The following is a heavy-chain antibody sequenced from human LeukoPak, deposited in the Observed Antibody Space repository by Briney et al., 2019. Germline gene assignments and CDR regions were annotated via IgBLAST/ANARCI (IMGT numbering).Heavy chain of an antibody. CDR2: IYYSGST. CDR1: GVSISSYY. J-gene: IGHJ6*02. Sequence: SETLSLTCAVSGVSISSYYWNWIRQPPGKGLEWIGYIYYSGSTKYNPSLKSRVTISVDTSKNQFSLKLTSVTAADTAVYYCARGAKSGSGSNYYYDMDVWGQGTTVTVSS. CDR3: ARGAKSGSGSNYYYDMDV. V-gene: IGHV4-59*01. D-gene: IGHD3-10*01.